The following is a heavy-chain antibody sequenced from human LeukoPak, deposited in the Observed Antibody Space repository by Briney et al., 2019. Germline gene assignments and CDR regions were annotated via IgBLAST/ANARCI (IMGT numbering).Heavy chain of an antibody. J-gene: IGHJ5*02. Sequence: GGSLRLSCAASGFTFSSYAMSWVRQAPGKGLEWVSSISDSGTSTYYADSVKGRFTISRGNSKNTLYLQMNSLRAEDTALYYCARSYISGWNAFDPWGQGTLVTVSS. CDR1: GFTFSSYA. CDR2: ISDSGTST. V-gene: IGHV3-23*01. CDR3: ARSYISGWNAFDP. D-gene: IGHD6-19*01.